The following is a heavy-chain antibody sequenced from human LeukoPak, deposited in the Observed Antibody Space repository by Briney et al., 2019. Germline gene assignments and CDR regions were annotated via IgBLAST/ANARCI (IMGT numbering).Heavy chain of an antibody. Sequence: SETLSLTCTVSGGSISSGSYYWSWIRQPAGKGLEWIGRIYTSGSTNYNPSLKSRVTISVDTSKNQFSLKLSSVTAADTAVYYCARDSSYSSLPWGFDPWGQGTLVTVSS. D-gene: IGHD6-6*01. CDR2: IYTSGST. CDR1: GGSISSGSYY. V-gene: IGHV4-61*02. CDR3: ARDSSYSSLPWGFDP. J-gene: IGHJ5*02.